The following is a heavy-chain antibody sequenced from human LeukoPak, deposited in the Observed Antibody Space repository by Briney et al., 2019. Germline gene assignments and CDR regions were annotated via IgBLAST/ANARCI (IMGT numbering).Heavy chain of an antibody. CDR1: GGSISSYS. V-gene: IGHV4-59*01. Sequence: SETLSLTCTVSGGSISSYSWSWIRQSPGKGLEWIGYVYYNGYTNYNPSLKSRVTISLDTSKNQFPLKLTSVTAADTAVYYCARALPSDLGYIFDVWGQGTKVTVSS. D-gene: IGHD5-12*01. J-gene: IGHJ3*01. CDR2: VYYNGYT. CDR3: ARALPSDLGYIFDV.